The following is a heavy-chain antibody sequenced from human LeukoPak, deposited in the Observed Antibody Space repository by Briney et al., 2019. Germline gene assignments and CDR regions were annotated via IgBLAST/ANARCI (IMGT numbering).Heavy chain of an antibody. CDR1: ASTFTVNY. CDR3: ARANIAVAGTFYYYYYYLDV. V-gene: IGHV1-2*02. J-gene: IGHJ6*03. D-gene: IGHD6-19*01. Sequence: ASVTLSRKASASTFTVNYMNWERHAPGQGHERMGWINPNSSGTTTYDQNFQRRVTMTTNTTINTSYMQLSRLITADAAAEYCARANIAVAGTFYYYYYYLDVWGKGTMVIISS. CDR2: INPNSSGTT.